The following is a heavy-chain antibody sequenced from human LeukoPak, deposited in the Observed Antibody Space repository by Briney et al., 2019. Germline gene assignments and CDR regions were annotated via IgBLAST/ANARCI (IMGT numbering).Heavy chain of an antibody. V-gene: IGHV4-31*11. Sequence: PSETLSLTCAVYGGSFSGYHWSWIRQHPGKGLEWIGYIYYSGSTYYNPSLKSRVTISVDTSKNQFSLKLSSVTAADTAVYYCAREGDSSSTYWGQGTLVTVSS. CDR2: IYYSGST. D-gene: IGHD6-13*01. CDR3: AREGDSSSTY. J-gene: IGHJ4*02. CDR1: GGSFSGYH.